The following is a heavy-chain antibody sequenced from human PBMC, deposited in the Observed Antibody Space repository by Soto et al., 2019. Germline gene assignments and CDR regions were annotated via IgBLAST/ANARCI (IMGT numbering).Heavy chain of an antibody. V-gene: IGHV1-69*01. J-gene: IGHJ5*01. D-gene: IGHD3-10*01. CDR2: IIPMYGPA. CDR1: GGTFSSYA. CDR3: ARVTSMVRGVIDNGFDP. Sequence: QVPLVQSGAEVKKPGSSVTVSCKASGGTFSSYAIHWVRQAPGQGLEWMGGIIPMYGPAKYAQRFQGRVTITADDATTTVYMELTSLTSQVTAVYYFARVTSMVRGVIDNGFDPWGQGTLVTVSS.